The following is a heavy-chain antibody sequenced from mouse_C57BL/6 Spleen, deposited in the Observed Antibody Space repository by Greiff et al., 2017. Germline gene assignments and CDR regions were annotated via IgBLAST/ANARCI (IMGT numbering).Heavy chain of an antibody. CDR1: GFTFSSYA. J-gene: IGHJ3*01. Sequence: EVQVVESGEGLVKPGGSLKLSCAASGFTFSSYAMSWVRQTPEKRLEWVAYISSGGDYTYYADTVKGRFTISRDNARNTLYLQMSSLKSEDTAMYYCTRGGSSYEKFAYWGQGTLVTVSA. CDR2: ISSGGDYT. V-gene: IGHV5-9-1*02. D-gene: IGHD1-1*01. CDR3: TRGGSSYEKFAY.